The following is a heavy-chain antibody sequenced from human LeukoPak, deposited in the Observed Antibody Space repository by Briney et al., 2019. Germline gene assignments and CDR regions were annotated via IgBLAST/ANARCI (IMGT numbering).Heavy chain of an antibody. CDR3: ARQTAMGRSGDY. Sequence: HGESLKISCKASGYSFTSYWIGWVRQMPGKGLEWMGIIDPSDFETRHTPSFQGQVTISVDKSLTTAYLQWNSLKASDTAMYYCARQTAMGRSGDYWGQGTLVTVSS. V-gene: IGHV5-51*01. CDR1: GYSFTSYW. J-gene: IGHJ4*02. CDR2: IDPSDFET. D-gene: IGHD5-18*01.